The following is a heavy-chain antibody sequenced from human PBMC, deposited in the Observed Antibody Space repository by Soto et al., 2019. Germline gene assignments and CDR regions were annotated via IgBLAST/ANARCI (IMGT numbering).Heavy chain of an antibody. Sequence: QVQLVQSGAEVKKPGSSVKVSCKASGGTFSSYAISWVRQAPGQGLEWMGGIIPISGTANYAQKFQGRVTITADESTSTAYVELSSLISEDTAVYYCARSQGSSTSLEIYYYYYYGMDVCGKGTTVTVSS. CDR2: IIPISGTA. CDR1: GGTFSSYA. V-gene: IGHV1-69*01. D-gene: IGHD2-2*01. CDR3: ARSQGSSTSLEIYYYYYYGMDV. J-gene: IGHJ6*04.